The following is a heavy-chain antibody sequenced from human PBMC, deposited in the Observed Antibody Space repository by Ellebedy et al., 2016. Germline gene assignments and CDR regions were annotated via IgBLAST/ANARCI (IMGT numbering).Heavy chain of an antibody. J-gene: IGHJ6*02. D-gene: IGHD2-15*01. V-gene: IGHV3-30*18. CDR1: GFTVSNTY. Sequence: GGSLRLXCAASGFTVSNTYMVWVRQTPGEGLESVAVISYDGSNKYYPDSVKGRFTISRDNSRDTLYLQMNSLRVDDTAVYYCAKEREGYCHGGGCYSVYYYYGIDVWGQGTRVTVSS. CDR3: AKEREGYCHGGGCYSVYYYYGIDV. CDR2: ISYDGSNK.